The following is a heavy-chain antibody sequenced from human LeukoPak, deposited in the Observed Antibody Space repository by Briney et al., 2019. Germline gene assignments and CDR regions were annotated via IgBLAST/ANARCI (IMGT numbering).Heavy chain of an antibody. V-gene: IGHV3-23*01. CDR3: AKEFNRYGYVNDY. J-gene: IGHJ4*02. Sequence: GGTLTLSCAASGFTFSSYSMSWVRQASGKGLEWVSVISGNGGDTFYADSVKGRFTISRDNSKNTLYLQMNSLRAEDTAVYYCAKEFNRYGYVNDYWGPGTPVTGSS. CDR1: GFTFSSYS. CDR2: ISGNGGDT. D-gene: IGHD3-16*01.